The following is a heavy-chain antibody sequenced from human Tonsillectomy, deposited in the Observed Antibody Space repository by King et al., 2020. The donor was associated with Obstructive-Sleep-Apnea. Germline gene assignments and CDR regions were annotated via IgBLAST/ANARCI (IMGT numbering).Heavy chain of an antibody. V-gene: IGHV3-23*04. J-gene: IGHJ6*02. CDR2: SSSTGTTT. D-gene: IGHD6-13*01. Sequence: VQLVESGGGLVQPGGSLRLSCAASGFTVSSYAMSWVRQAPGKGLEWVSTSSSTGTTTYYADSVKGRFTISRDNSKNTLYLQMNSLRAEDTAIYYCAKIQQLVNYYYYGMDVWGQGTTVTVSS. CDR1: GFTVSSYA. CDR3: AKIQQLVNYYYYGMDV.